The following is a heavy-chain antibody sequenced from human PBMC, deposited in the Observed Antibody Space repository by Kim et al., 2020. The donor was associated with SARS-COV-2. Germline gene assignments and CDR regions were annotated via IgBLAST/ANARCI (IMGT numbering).Heavy chain of an antibody. Sequence: AGNGNTKYSQKFQGRVTITRDTSASTAYMELSSLRSEDTAVYYCYSSPDYWGQGTLVTVSS. CDR2: AGNGNT. V-gene: IGHV1-3*01. CDR3: YSSPDY. D-gene: IGHD6-13*01. J-gene: IGHJ4*02.